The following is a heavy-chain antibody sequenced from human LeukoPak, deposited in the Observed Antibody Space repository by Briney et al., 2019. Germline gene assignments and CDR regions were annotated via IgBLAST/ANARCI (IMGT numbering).Heavy chain of an antibody. D-gene: IGHD6-13*01. CDR2: ISGSGGST. CDR3: ARGQPGVAAAGNLDY. CDR1: GFTFSSYA. Sequence: GGSLRLSCAASGFTFSSYAMSWVRQAPGKGLEWVSAISGSGGSTYYADSVKGRFTISRDNAKNSLYLQMNSLRAEDTAVYYCARGQPGVAAAGNLDYWGQGTLVTVSS. J-gene: IGHJ4*02. V-gene: IGHV3-23*01.